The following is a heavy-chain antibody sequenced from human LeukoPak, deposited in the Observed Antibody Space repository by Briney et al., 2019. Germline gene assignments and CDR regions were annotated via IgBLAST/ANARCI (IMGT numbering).Heavy chain of an antibody. D-gene: IGHD5-24*01. CDR3: ARVGQYDGYNSPYFDY. Sequence: EASVKVSCKASGYTFTSYDINWVRQATGQGLEWMGWMNPNSGNTGYAQKFQGRVTMTRNTSISTAYMELSSLRSEDTAVYYCARVGQYDGYNSPYFDYWGQRTLVTVSS. J-gene: IGHJ4*02. CDR1: GYTFTSYD. V-gene: IGHV1-8*01. CDR2: MNPNSGNT.